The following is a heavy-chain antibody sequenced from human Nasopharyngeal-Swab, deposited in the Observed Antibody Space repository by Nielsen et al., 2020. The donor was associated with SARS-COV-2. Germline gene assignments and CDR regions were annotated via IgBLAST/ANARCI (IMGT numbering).Heavy chain of an antibody. CDR1: AFTFSGYW. J-gene: IGHJ4*02. CDR3: ARVPGGYDSSGYYFDQ. Sequence: GESLKISCAASAFTFSGYWMNWVRQAPGKGLEWVASIKQDGSEKYYVDSVKGRFTISRDNAKNSLYLQMNSLRAEDTAVYYCARVPGGYDSSGYYFDQWGQGTLVTVSS. D-gene: IGHD3-22*01. CDR2: IKQDGSEK. V-gene: IGHV3-7*01.